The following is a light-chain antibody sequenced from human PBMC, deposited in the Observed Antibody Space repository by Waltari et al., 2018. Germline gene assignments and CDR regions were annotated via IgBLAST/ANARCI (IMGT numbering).Light chain of an antibody. J-gene: IGKJ1*01. V-gene: IGKV3-20*01. Sequence: EIVLTQSPGTLSLSLGERATLSCRASQSVSSSSLAWYQQKPGQAPRPLIYGASSRATGITDRFSGSGSGTDFTLTISRLEPEDFAVYYCQQYGGSPGTFGQGTKVEIK. CDR2: GAS. CDR3: QQYGGSPGT. CDR1: QSVSSSS.